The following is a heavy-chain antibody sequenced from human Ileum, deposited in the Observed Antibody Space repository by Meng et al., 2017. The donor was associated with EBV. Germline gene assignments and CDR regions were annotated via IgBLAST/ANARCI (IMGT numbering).Heavy chain of an antibody. V-gene: IGHV1-69*13. CDR2: LIAVFDKT. D-gene: IGHD1-14*01. J-gene: IGHJ4*02. Sequence: QVQVVQSGAEVKKPGSSVKVACKTSGGYFSTHTFSWVRQAPGQGLEWTGGLIAVFDKTKAAPRFQDRVTFTADESTSTAYMELSSLTFDDTAVYFCARGRRNEPLFDYWGQGTLVTVSS. CDR3: ARGRRNEPLFDY. CDR1: GGYFSTHT.